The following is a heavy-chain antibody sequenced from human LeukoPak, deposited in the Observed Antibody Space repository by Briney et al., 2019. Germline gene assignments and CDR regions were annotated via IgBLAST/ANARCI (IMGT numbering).Heavy chain of an antibody. V-gene: IGHV3-43*02. CDR2: IGNDGST. J-gene: IGHJ3*02. CDR1: GFTFDDHA. CDR3: ASQTKYYYGSGSYWTAFDI. Sequence: PGGSLRLSCAASGFTFDDHAMHGVRQAPGKGLEWVSLIGNDGSTKYAESVKGRFTISRGSSKNSLYLEMHSLRTEDTALYYCASQTKYYYGSGSYWTAFDIWGQGTMATVSS. D-gene: IGHD3-10*01.